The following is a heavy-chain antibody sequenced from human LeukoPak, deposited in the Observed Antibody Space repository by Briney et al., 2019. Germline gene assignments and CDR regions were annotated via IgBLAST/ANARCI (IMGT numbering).Heavy chain of an antibody. Sequence: SVKVSCKASGGTFISYAISWVRQAPGQGLEWMGGIIPIFGTANYAPKFQGRVTITADESTSTAYMELSSLRSEDTAVYYCARSYCSGGSCLSEFDYWGQGTLVTVSS. J-gene: IGHJ4*02. V-gene: IGHV1-69*13. CDR1: GGTFISYA. CDR2: IIPIFGTA. CDR3: ARSYCSGGSCLSEFDY. D-gene: IGHD2-15*01.